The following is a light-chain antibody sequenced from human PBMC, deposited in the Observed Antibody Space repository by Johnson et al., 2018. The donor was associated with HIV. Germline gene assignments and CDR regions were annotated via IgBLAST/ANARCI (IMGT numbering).Light chain of an antibody. Sequence: QSVLTQPPSVSAAPGQKVTISCSGSTSNIGNNYVSWFQQLPGTAPKLLIYENNERPSGIPDRFSGSKSGTSATLGITGLQPGDEADYYCLAWDTGPRAGRVFGTGTKVTVL. CDR3: LAWDTGPRAGRV. V-gene: IGLV1-51*02. CDR1: TSNIGNNY. CDR2: ENN. J-gene: IGLJ1*01.